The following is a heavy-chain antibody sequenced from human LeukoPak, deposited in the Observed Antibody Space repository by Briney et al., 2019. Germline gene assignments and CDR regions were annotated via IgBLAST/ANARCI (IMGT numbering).Heavy chain of an antibody. CDR2: IYYSGST. CDR3: ARGLN. D-gene: IGHD3-22*01. V-gene: IGHV4-39*01. J-gene: IGHJ4*02. CDR1: GDSISGSSYY. Sequence: SETLSLTCAVSGDSISGSSYYWGWLRQPPGKGLEWIGSIYYSGSTYSSPSLKSRVTISVDTSKNQFSLKLSSVTAADTAVYYCARGLNRGQGTLVTVSS.